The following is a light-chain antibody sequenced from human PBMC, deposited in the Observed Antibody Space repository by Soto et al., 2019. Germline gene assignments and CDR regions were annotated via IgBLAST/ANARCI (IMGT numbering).Light chain of an antibody. CDR1: QGVTTN. J-gene: IGKJ5*01. CDR3: QHYGSSLT. Sequence: EIAMTQSPATPSVSAGERATLSCRAGQGVTTNFAWYQQKSGQSPRLLIYDVSTRATGVPARFSGTGSETDFPLTISGMQSEDSAVYYCQHYGSSLTFGQGTRLEIK. V-gene: IGKV3-15*01. CDR2: DVS.